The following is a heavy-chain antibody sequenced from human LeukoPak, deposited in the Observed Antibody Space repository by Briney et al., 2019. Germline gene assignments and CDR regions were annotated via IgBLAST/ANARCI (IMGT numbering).Heavy chain of an antibody. Sequence: GGSLRLSCTASGFIFSNYWMTWVRQAPGKGLEWVAQINQDGSKEYYIDSVKARFSISRDNARNSLSLQMNSLRAEETAVYYCVRDGGVSGYDLLDYWGPGTLVTVSS. V-gene: IGHV3-7*01. CDR3: VRDGGVSGYDLLDY. CDR2: INQDGSKE. CDR1: GFIFSNYW. J-gene: IGHJ4*02. D-gene: IGHD5-12*01.